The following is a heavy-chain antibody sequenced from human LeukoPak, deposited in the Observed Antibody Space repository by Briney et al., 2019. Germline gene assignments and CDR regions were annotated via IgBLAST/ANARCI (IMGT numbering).Heavy chain of an antibody. Sequence: ASVKVSRKASGYTFTGYYMHWVRQAPGQGLEWMGWINPNSGGTNYAQKFQGRVTMTRDTPISTAYMELSRLRSDDTAVYYCARDFRYSSGWHDLFDYWGQGTLVTVSS. CDR2: INPNSGGT. V-gene: IGHV1-2*02. CDR3: ARDFRYSSGWHDLFDY. D-gene: IGHD6-19*01. CDR1: GYTFTGYY. J-gene: IGHJ4*02.